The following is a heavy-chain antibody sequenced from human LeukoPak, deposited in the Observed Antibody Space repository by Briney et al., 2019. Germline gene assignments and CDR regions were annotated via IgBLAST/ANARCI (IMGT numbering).Heavy chain of an antibody. CDR3: ASLVSSSWSLDY. CDR2: ISSSSSYI. D-gene: IGHD6-13*01. V-gene: IGHV3-21*01. J-gene: IGHJ4*02. Sequence: GGSLRLSCAASGFTFSSYEMNWVRQAPGKGLEWVSSISSSSSYIYYADSVKGRFTISRDNAKNSLYLQMNSLRAEDTAVYYCASLVSSSWSLDYWGQGTLVTVSS. CDR1: GFTFSSYE.